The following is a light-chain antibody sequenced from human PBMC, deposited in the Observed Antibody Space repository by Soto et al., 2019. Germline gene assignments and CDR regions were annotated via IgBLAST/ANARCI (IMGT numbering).Light chain of an antibody. J-gene: IGKJ4*01. Sequence: DIVLTQSPGTLSLSPGERATLSCRASQSVSSNYLAWYQQKPGLAPRLLIYDAYSRATGISDRFSGSGSGTDFILTISRLEPEDFTVYYCQQYGSSPSFGGGTKVDIK. V-gene: IGKV3D-20*01. CDR1: QSVSSNY. CDR2: DAY. CDR3: QQYGSSPS.